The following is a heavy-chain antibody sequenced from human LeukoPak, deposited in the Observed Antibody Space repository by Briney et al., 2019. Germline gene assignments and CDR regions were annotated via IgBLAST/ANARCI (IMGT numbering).Heavy chain of an antibody. D-gene: IGHD6-19*01. V-gene: IGHV4-39*01. CDR3: ASSLAVAGTSQIDY. CDR1: GGSISSSSYY. J-gene: IGHJ4*02. CDR2: IYYSGST. Sequence: SETLSLTCTVSGGSISSSSYYWGWIRQPPGKGLEWIGSIYYSGSTYYNPSLKSRVTISVDTSKNQFSLKLSSVTAADTAMYYCASSLAVAGTSQIDYWGQGTLVTVSS.